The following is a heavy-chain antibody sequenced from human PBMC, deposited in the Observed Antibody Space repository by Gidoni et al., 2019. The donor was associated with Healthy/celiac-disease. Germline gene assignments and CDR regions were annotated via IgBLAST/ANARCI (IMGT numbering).Heavy chain of an antibody. D-gene: IGHD2-8*02. Sequence: QLQLKESGPGLVKPSETLSLTCTVAGGSISSSSYYWGWIRQPPGKGLEWIGIIYYSGSTYYNPSLKSRVTISVDTSKNQFSLKLSSVTAADTAVYYCARRPIRKGGVNWFDPWGQGTLVTVSS. CDR1: GGSISSSSYY. CDR3: ARRPIRKGGVNWFDP. V-gene: IGHV4-39*01. CDR2: IYYSGST. J-gene: IGHJ5*02.